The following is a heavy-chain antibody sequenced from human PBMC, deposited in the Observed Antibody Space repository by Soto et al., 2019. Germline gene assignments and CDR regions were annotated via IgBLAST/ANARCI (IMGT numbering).Heavy chain of an antibody. V-gene: IGHV1-69*01. Sequence: QVQLVQSGAEVKKPGSSVKVSCKASGGTFGSYAISWVRQAPGQGLEWMGGIIPIPGTANYAQKFQGRVTIAADECTITAYTALRSLRLEDTAVYFCARSQGSSTSLEINYYCYYGMDVWGQGTTVTVSS. CDR1: GGTFGSYA. CDR2: IIPIPGTA. J-gene: IGHJ6*02. CDR3: ARSQGSSTSLEINYYCYYGMDV. D-gene: IGHD2-2*01.